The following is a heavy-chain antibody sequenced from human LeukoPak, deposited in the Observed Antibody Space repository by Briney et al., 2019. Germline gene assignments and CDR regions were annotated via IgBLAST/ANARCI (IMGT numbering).Heavy chain of an antibody. CDR2: IVVGSGNT. D-gene: IGHD3-10*01. CDR1: GFTFTSSA. V-gene: IGHV1-58*02. CDR3: AAEITMVRGVIVDY. Sequence: SVNVSCKASGFTFTSSAMQWVRQARGQRLEWIGWIVVGSGNTNYAQKFQERVTITRDMSASTAYMELSSLRSEDTAVYYCAAEITMVRGVIVDYWGQGTLVTVSS. J-gene: IGHJ4*02.